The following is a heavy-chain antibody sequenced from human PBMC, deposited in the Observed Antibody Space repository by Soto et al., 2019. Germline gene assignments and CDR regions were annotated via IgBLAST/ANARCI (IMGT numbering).Heavy chain of an antibody. CDR1: GYTFTSYG. CDR2: ISAYNGNT. V-gene: IGHV1-18*01. Sequence: ASVKVSCKASGYTFTSYGISWVRQAPGQGLEWMGWISAYNGNTNYAQKLQGRVTMTTDTSTSTAYMELRSLRSDDTAVYYCARDSYDFWSGYFIFDYWGQGTLVTVSS. D-gene: IGHD3-3*01. J-gene: IGHJ4*02. CDR3: ARDSYDFWSGYFIFDY.